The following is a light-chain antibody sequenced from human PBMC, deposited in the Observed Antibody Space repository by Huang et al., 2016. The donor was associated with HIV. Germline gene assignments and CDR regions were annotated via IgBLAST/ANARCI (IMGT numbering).Light chain of an antibody. J-gene: IGKJ2*01. CDR1: QSLNTN. Sequence: ILMTQSPATLSVSPGERVTVSCRASQSLNTNLAWYYQKPCQAPRPLIYGASTRANDIPARFSGTGSGTEFTLTISSLQSEDFAVYYCQHYTTFGQGTRLEIK. V-gene: IGKV3-15*01. CDR2: GAS. CDR3: QHYTT.